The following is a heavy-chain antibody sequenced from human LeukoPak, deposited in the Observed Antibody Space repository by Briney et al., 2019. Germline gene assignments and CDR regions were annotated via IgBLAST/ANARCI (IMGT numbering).Heavy chain of an antibody. CDR3: ARDGGSYYFYY. CDR2: IKANSGGR. V-gene: IGHV1-2*02. D-gene: IGHD1-26*01. CDR1: GYTFTRYY. J-gene: IGHJ4*02. Sequence: ASVTVSCKASGYTFTRYYMHWVGQAPGQGREGMGGIKANSGGRDYAQKFQGRVTMTTDTSITTAYMELSSLRSDDTAVYYCARDGGSYYFYYWGQGTLVTVSS.